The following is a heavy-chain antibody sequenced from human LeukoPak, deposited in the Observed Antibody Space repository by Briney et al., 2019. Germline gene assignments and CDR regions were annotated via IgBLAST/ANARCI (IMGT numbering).Heavy chain of an antibody. CDR3: ARDFGEMPNY. CDR1: GYTFTRYY. Sequence: RASVTVSCKASGYTFTRYYMHWVRQARGQGLEWMGIIDPSGGSTSYAQNFQGGVTMTRDATTSTVYLELSSLRSEDTAVYYCARDFGEMPNYWGQGTLVTVSS. V-gene: IGHV1-46*01. J-gene: IGHJ4*02. CDR2: IDPSGGST. D-gene: IGHD5-24*01.